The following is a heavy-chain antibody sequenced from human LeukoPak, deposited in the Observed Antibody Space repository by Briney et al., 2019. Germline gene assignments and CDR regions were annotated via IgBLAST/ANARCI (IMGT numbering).Heavy chain of an antibody. Sequence: PGGSLRLSSAASGFTFSSYAMSWVRQAPGKGLEWVSTISGNGRSTYYGDSVKGRFTISRDNSKNTLSLQMNSLRAEDTAVYYCAKEYYVLLVYALGGSFDYWGRGTLVTVSS. CDR2: ISGNGRST. D-gene: IGHD2-8*02. V-gene: IGHV3-23*01. J-gene: IGHJ4*02. CDR3: AKEYYVLLVYALGGSFDY. CDR1: GFTFSSYA.